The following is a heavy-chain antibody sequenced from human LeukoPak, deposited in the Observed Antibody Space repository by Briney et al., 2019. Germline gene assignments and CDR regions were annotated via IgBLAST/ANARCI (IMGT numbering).Heavy chain of an antibody. V-gene: IGHV3-30*03. D-gene: IGHD6-13*01. Sequence: GGSLRLSCAASGFTFSSYGMHWVRQAPGKGLEWVAVISDDGSNKYYADSVKGRFTISRDNSKNTLYLQMNSLGAEDTAVYYCARIGYSSFDYWGQGTLVTVSS. CDR2: ISDDGSNK. J-gene: IGHJ4*02. CDR1: GFTFSSYG. CDR3: ARIGYSSFDY.